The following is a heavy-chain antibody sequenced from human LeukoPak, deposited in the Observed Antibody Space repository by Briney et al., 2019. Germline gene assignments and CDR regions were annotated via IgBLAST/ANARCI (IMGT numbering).Heavy chain of an antibody. Sequence: GGSLRLSCAASGFTFSSYAMSWVRQAPGKGVEWVSAISGSGGSKYYADSVKGRFTISRDNSKNTLYLQMNSLRAEDTAVYYCAKVLGIAAAGTVDYWGQGTLVTVSS. CDR2: ISGSGGSK. V-gene: IGHV3-23*01. CDR1: GFTFSSYA. J-gene: IGHJ4*02. CDR3: AKVLGIAAAGTVDY. D-gene: IGHD6-13*01.